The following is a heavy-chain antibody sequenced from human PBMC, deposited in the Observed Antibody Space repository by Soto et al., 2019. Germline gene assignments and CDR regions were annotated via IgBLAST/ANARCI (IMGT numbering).Heavy chain of an antibody. CDR1: GFTFSSYA. CDR2: ISYDGSNK. V-gene: IGHV3-30-3*01. D-gene: IGHD3-16*01. Sequence: QVQLVESGGGVVQPGRSLRLSCAASGFTFSSYAMHWVRQAPGKGLEWVAVISYDGSNKYYADSVKGRFTISRDNSKNTLYLQMHSLRAEYTAVYYCARAYEGDYFDYWGQGTLVTVSS. CDR3: ARAYEGDYFDY. J-gene: IGHJ4*02.